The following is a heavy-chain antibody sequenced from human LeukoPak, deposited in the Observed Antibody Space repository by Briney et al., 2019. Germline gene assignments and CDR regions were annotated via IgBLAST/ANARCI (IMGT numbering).Heavy chain of an antibody. V-gene: IGHV3-23*01. J-gene: IGHJ4*02. D-gene: IGHD1-26*01. Sequence: GGSLRLSCAASGFTFSTYALGWVRQAPGKGLDFISGISGSGDNIYYADSVKGGFTISRDNSKNPFYLQMSSLRAEDKALYYCAKGSSGSRSRGNYWGQGTLVTVSS. CDR3: AKGSSGSRSRGNY. CDR1: GFTFSTYA. CDR2: ISGSGDNI.